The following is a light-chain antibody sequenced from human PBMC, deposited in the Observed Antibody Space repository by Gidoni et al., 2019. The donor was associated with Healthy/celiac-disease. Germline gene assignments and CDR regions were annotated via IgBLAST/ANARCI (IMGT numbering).Light chain of an antibody. J-gene: IGKJ1*01. Sequence: EILMTQSPATLSESPGERATLACRASQSVSSNLAWYQQKPGQAPRLLIYGASTRATGIPARFSGSGSGTEFTLTISSLQSEDFAVYYCQQYNNWPWTFGQGTKVEIK. CDR1: QSVSSN. V-gene: IGKV3-15*01. CDR3: QQYNNWPWT. CDR2: GAS.